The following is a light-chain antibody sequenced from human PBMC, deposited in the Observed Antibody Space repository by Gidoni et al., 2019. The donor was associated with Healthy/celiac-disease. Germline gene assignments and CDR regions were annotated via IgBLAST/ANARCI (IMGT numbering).Light chain of an antibody. Sequence: EIVLTQPPATLSLSPGERATLSCRASQSVSSYLAWYHQKPGQAPRLLIYDASNRATGIPARFSGSGSGTDFTLTISSLEPEDFAVYYCQQRSNWPPALTFGGGTKVEIK. CDR1: QSVSSY. J-gene: IGKJ4*01. CDR2: DAS. CDR3: QQRSNWPPALT. V-gene: IGKV3-11*01.